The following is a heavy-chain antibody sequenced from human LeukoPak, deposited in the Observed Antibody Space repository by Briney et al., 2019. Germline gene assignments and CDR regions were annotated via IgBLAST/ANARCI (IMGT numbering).Heavy chain of an antibody. CDR1: GGSISRYY. CDR2: IYTSGST. Sequence: SETLSLTCTVSGGSISRYYWSWIRQPAGKGLEWIGRIYTSGSTNYNPSLKSRVTMSVDTSKNQFSLKLSSVTAADTAVYYCARAKRIAAADTMGYYYYMDVWGKGTTVTVAS. J-gene: IGHJ6*03. CDR3: ARAKRIAAADTMGYYYYMDV. V-gene: IGHV4-4*07. D-gene: IGHD6-13*01.